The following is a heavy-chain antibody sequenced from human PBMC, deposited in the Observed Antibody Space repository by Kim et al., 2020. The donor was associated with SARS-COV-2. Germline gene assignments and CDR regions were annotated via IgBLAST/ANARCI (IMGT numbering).Heavy chain of an antibody. V-gene: IGHV3-30*04. CDR1: GFTFSSYA. Sequence: GGSLRLSCAASGFTFSSYAMNWVRQAPGKGLEWVAVISYDGSNKYYADSVKGRFTISRDNSKNTLYLQMNSLRAEDTAVYYCARKWGYGNGDAFDIWGQGTMVTVSS. CDR3: ARKWGYGNGDAFDI. CDR2: ISYDGSNK. J-gene: IGHJ3*02. D-gene: IGHD5-12*01.